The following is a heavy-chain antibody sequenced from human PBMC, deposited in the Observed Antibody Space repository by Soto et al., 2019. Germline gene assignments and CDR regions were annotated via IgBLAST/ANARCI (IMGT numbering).Heavy chain of an antibody. D-gene: IGHD5-12*01. V-gene: IGHV4-39*01. CDR3: ARLCGYSGYDPFDY. Sequence: SETLSLTCTVSSGSISSSSYYWGWIRQPPGKGLEWIGSIYYSGSTYYNPSLKSRVTISVDTSKNQFSLELNSVTAADTAVYYCARLCGYSGYDPFDYCGQGTLVTVSS. CDR2: IYYSGST. CDR1: SGSISSSSYY. J-gene: IGHJ4*01.